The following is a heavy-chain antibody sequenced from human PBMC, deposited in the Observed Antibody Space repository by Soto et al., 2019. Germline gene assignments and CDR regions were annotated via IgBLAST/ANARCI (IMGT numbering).Heavy chain of an antibody. D-gene: IGHD2-2*01. J-gene: IGHJ4*02. V-gene: IGHV5-51*01. CDR1: GYSFTSYW. Sequence: PGESLKISCKGSGYSFTSYWIGWVRQMPGKGLEWMGIIYPGDSDTRYSPPFQGQVTISADKSISTAYLQWSSLKASDTAMYYCARGGRCSSTSCFTGYFDYWGQGTLVTVSS. CDR2: IYPGDSDT. CDR3: ARGGRCSSTSCFTGYFDY.